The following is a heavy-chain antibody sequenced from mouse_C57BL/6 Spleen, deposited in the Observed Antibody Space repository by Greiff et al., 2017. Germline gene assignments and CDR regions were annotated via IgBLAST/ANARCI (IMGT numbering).Heavy chain of an antibody. CDR1: GYSITSGYY. CDR3: ARGGTGGLFAY. CDR2: ISYDGSN. V-gene: IGHV3-6*01. D-gene: IGHD3-3*01. J-gene: IGHJ3*01. Sequence: EVQLQESGPGLVKPSQSLSLTCSVTGYSITSGYYWNWIRQFPGNKLEWMGYISYDGSNNYNPSLKNRISITRDTSKNQFFLKLNSGTTEDTATYYCARGGTGGLFAYWGQGTLVTVSA.